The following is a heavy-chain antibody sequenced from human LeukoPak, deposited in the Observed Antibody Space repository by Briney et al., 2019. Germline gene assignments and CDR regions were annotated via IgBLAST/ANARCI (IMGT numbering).Heavy chain of an antibody. CDR2: IYHSGST. CDR3: ASPRGSGYYSDYYYYVDV. D-gene: IGHD3-22*01. J-gene: IGHJ6*03. CDR1: GGSISSSNW. Sequence: SGTLSLTCAVSGGSISSSNWWSWVRQPPGKGLEWIGEIYHSGSTNYNPSLKSRVTISVDKSKNQFSLKLSSVTAADTAVYYCASPRGSGYYSDYYYYVDVWGKGTTVTVSS. V-gene: IGHV4-4*02.